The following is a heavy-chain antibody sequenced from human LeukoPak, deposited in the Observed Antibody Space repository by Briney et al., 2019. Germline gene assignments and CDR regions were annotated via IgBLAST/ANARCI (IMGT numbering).Heavy chain of an antibody. Sequence: GGSLRLSCAASGFYFNSNWMHWVRHATGQGLVWVSRIKGDGISTNYADSVKGRFTISRDIAKNTLYLQMNSLRAEDTGVYYCAKDHYWSIDYWGRGTLVTVSS. V-gene: IGHV3-74*01. CDR1: GFYFNSNW. J-gene: IGHJ4*02. CDR3: AKDHYWSIDY. CDR2: IKGDGIST. D-gene: IGHD3-3*01.